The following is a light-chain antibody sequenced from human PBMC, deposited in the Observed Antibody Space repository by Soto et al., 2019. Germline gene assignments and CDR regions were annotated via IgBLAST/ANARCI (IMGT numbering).Light chain of an antibody. CDR1: SSDVGDYNY. CDR2: DVS. Sequence: QSALTQPASVSGSPGQSITISCTGTSSDVGDYNYVYWYQQHPGKAPKLMIYDVSNRPSGVSNRFSGSKSGNTASLTISGLHAEYEADYFCSSYTSSSTPYVFGTGTKLTVL. CDR3: SSYTSSSTPYV. J-gene: IGLJ1*01. V-gene: IGLV2-14*03.